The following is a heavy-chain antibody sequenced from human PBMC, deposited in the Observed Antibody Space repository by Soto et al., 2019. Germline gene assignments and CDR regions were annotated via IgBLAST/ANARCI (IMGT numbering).Heavy chain of an antibody. CDR3: AIALRDCTHGVCYGFYYGMDV. CDR1: GGSISSGGYY. CDR2: IYYSGST. J-gene: IGHJ6*02. V-gene: IGHV4-31*03. Sequence: PSETLSLTCTVSGGSISSGGYYWSWIRQHPGKGLEWIGYIYYSGSTYYNPSLKSRVTISVDTSKNQFPLKLSSVTAADTAVYYCAIALRDCTHGVCYGFYYGMDVWGQGTTVTVSS. D-gene: IGHD2-8*01.